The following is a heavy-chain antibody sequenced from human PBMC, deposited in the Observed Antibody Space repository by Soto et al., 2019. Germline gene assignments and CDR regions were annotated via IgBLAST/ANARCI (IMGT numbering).Heavy chain of an antibody. J-gene: IGHJ6*02. Sequence: EVQLVESAGGLVKPGGSLRLSCVASGLSFNEAWMNWVRQAPGQGLEWVGRIKTSAGGGATNYAAPVQVRFTISREDSKNTLYLHMNSLRTEVTGIYYCTTGSVEGIWGQGTTVIVSS. CDR3: TTGSVEGI. V-gene: IGHV3-15*07. CDR2: IKTSAGGGAT. CDR1: GLSFNEAW. D-gene: IGHD2-15*01.